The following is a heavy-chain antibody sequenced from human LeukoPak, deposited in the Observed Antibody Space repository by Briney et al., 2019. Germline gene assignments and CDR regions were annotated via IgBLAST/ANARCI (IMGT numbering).Heavy chain of an antibody. J-gene: IGHJ6*03. CDR3: ARDVWLGTQYYYYMDV. V-gene: IGHV4-61*02. Sequence: SETLSLTCTVSGGSISSGSYYWSWIRQPAGKGLEWIGRIYTSGSTNYNPSLKSRVTISVDTSKNQFSLKLSSVTAADTAVYYCARDVWLGTQYYYYMDVWGKGTTVTVSS. D-gene: IGHD6-19*01. CDR2: IYTSGST. CDR1: GGSISSGSYY.